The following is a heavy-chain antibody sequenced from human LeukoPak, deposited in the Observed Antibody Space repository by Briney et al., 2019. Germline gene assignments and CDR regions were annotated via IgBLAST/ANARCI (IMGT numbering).Heavy chain of an antibody. CDR2: ISASGGST. CDR1: GFTFSSYG. CDR3: AHQQRWQQLA. V-gene: IGHV3-23*01. J-gene: IGHJ4*02. Sequence: GSLRLSCAASGFTFSSYGMSWVRQAPGKGLEWVSTISASGGSTYYADSVKGRFTISRDNSKNTLYLQMNSLSAEDTAVYYCAHQQRWQQLAWGQGTLVTVSS. D-gene: IGHD6-13*01.